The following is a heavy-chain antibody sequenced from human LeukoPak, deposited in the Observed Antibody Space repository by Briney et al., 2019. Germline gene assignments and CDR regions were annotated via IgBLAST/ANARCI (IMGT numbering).Heavy chain of an antibody. CDR2: IYPGDSDT. CDR3: ASSSGRPPYYFDY. D-gene: IGHD6-19*01. V-gene: IGHV5-51*01. Sequence: GESLKISCQGSGYSFTSYWIGWVRQLPGKGLEWMGIIYPGDSDTRYSPSFQGQVTISADKSISTAYLQWSSLKASDTAMYYCASSSGRPPYYFDYWGQGTLVTVSS. CDR1: GYSFTSYW. J-gene: IGHJ4*02.